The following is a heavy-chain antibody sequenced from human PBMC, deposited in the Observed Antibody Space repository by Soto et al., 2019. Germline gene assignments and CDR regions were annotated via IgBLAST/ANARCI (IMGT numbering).Heavy chain of an antibody. CDR2: ISYDGSNK. D-gene: IGHD1-1*01. CDR3: ARGNGGYYYYGMDV. V-gene: IGHV3-30-3*01. CDR1: GFTFSSYA. J-gene: IGHJ6*02. Sequence: QVQLVESRGGVVQPGRSLRLSCAASGFTFSSYAMHWVRQAPGKGLEWVAVISYDGSNKYYADSVKGRFTISRDNSKNTLYLQMNSLRAEDTAVYYCARGNGGYYYYGMDVWGQGTTVTVSS.